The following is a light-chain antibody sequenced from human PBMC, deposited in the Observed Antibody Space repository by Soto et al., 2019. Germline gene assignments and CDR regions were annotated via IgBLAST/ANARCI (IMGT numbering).Light chain of an antibody. CDR1: QSVSIY. CDR3: QERDDGLT. J-gene: IGKJ4*01. Sequence: EIVLTQSPGTLSLSPGDRATLSCRASQSVSIYLAWYQQKPDQAPRLLIYDASNRVTGIPARLSGSGSGTDFTLTISSVESEGFAVYYCQERDDGLTFGGGTKLEIK. V-gene: IGKV3-11*01. CDR2: DAS.